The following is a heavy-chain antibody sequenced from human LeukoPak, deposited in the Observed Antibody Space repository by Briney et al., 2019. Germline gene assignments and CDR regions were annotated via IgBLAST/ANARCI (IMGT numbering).Heavy chain of an antibody. V-gene: IGHV3-7*03. D-gene: IGHD3-9*01. CDR1: GFTFSGYW. CDR2: IKQDGSEK. J-gene: IGHJ4*02. CDR3: ARAYDILTGWLDY. Sequence: PGGSPRLSCAASGFTFSGYWMSWVRQAPGKGLEWVANIKQDGSEKYYVDSVRGRFTISRDNAKNSLYLQMNSLRVEDTAVYYCARAYDILTGWLDYWGQGTLVIVSS.